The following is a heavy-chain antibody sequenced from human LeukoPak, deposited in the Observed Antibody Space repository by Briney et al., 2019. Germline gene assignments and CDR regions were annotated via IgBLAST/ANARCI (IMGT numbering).Heavy chain of an antibody. CDR3: ARAYCSGGSCYSSRGMFDP. V-gene: IGHV4-61*01. D-gene: IGHD2-15*01. CDR1: DGSISSSSYY. J-gene: IGHJ5*02. Sequence: SETLSLTCSVSDGSISSSSYYWSWIRQSPGKGLESIGYIYYSGSTNYNPSLKSRVTISVDTSKNQFSLKLSSVTAADTAVYYCARAYCSGGSCYSSRGMFDPWGQGTLVTVSS. CDR2: IYYSGST.